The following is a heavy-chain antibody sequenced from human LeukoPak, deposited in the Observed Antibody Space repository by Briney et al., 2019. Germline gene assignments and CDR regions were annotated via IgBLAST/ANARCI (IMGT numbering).Heavy chain of an antibody. Sequence: GGSLRLSCAASGFTFSSYWMSWVRQAPGKGLEWVANIKQDGSEKYYVDSVKGRFTISRDNAKNSLYLQMSSLRAEDTAVYYCARANLAVAARGYYYYYYMDVWGKGTTVTVSS. V-gene: IGHV3-7*01. D-gene: IGHD6-19*01. J-gene: IGHJ6*03. CDR1: GFTFSSYW. CDR2: IKQDGSEK. CDR3: ARANLAVAARGYYYYYYMDV.